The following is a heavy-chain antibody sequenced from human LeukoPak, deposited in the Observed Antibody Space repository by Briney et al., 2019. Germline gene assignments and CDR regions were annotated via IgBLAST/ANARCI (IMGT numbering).Heavy chain of an antibody. D-gene: IGHD3-22*01. CDR3: ARGQVDYYYDSLLGFDY. Sequence: QPGGSLRLSCAASGFTFSSYWMSWVRQAPGKGLEWVANIKKDGSEKYYVDSVKGRFTISRDNAKNSLYLQMNSLRAEDTAVYYCARGQVDYYYDSLLGFDYWGQGTLVTVSS. J-gene: IGHJ4*02. CDR2: IKKDGSEK. CDR1: GFTFSSYW. V-gene: IGHV3-7*01.